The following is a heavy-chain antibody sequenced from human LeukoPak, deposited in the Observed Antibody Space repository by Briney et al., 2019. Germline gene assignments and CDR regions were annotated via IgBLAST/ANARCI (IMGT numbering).Heavy chain of an antibody. D-gene: IGHD3-16*02. CDR3: ARGPYDYVWGNYRYTAASFDY. J-gene: IGHJ4*02. CDR2: INPNRGGT. Sequence: GASVKVSCNASGYTFTAYDMHWVRQAPGQGLEWMGRINPNRGGTTYAQHFHGRVTMTRDTSISTAYLELSSLRPDDTAMYYCARGPYDYVWGNYRYTAASFDYWGQGTLVTVSS. V-gene: IGHV1-2*06. CDR1: GYTFTAYD.